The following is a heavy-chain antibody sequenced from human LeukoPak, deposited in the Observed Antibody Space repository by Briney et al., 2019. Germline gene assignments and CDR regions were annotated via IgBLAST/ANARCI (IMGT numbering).Heavy chain of an antibody. CDR1: GYTLTELS. CDR2: FDPEDGET. J-gene: IGHJ4*02. Sequence: ASVKVSCKVSGYTLTELSMHWVRQAPGKGLEWMGGFDPEDGETIYAQKFQGRVTMTEDTSTDTAYMELSSLRSEDTAVYYCATVSGSYLAPLAFDYWGQGTLVTVSS. CDR3: ATVSGSYLAPLAFDY. D-gene: IGHD1-26*01. V-gene: IGHV1-24*01.